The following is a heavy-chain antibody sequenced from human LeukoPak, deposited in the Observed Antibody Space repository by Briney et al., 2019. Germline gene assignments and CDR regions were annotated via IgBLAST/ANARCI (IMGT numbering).Heavy chain of an antibody. Sequence: GGSLRLSCAASGITFSKYWMSWVRQAPGKGLEWVANINPDGSEKNYAHSVKGRFTISRDNAKSSLSLQMNSLRAEDTAVYYCATEPGIGYAFDIWGQGRMVTVSS. CDR2: INPDGSEK. CDR1: GITFSKYW. D-gene: IGHD3-10*01. J-gene: IGHJ3*02. V-gene: IGHV3-7*01. CDR3: ATEPGIGYAFDI.